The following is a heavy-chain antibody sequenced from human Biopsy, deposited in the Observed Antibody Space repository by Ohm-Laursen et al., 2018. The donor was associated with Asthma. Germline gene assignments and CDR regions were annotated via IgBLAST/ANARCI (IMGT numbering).Heavy chain of an antibody. D-gene: IGHD6-19*01. Sequence: SSLRLSCTASGFSFSNFGMHWVRQAPGKGLEWVAVISFDGSNKDYADSVKGRFTISRDNSKNTLSLQMNSLTAEDTAVYYCAREGVAGTHIEDWGQGTLVTVSS. CDR2: ISFDGSNK. CDR3: AREGVAGTHIED. V-gene: IGHV3-30*03. J-gene: IGHJ4*02. CDR1: GFSFSNFG.